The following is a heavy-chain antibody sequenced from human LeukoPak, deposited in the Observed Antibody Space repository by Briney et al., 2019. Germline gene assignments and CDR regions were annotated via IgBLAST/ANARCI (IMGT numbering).Heavy chain of an antibody. D-gene: IGHD3-10*01. Sequence: SETLSLTCTVSGGSISSYYWSWIRQPPGKGLEWIGYIYYSGSTNYNPSLKSRVTISVDTSKHQFSLKLSSVTAADTAVYYCARSGFGELFGSWFDPWGQGTLVTVSS. CDR1: GGSISSYY. J-gene: IGHJ5*02. CDR3: ARSGFGELFGSWFDP. CDR2: IYYSGST. V-gene: IGHV4-59*08.